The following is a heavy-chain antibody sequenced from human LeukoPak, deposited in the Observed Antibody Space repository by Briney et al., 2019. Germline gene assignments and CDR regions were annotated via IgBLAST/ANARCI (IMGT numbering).Heavy chain of an antibody. J-gene: IGHJ4*02. CDR1: GFTFSSYA. CDR3: AKDLRVSPYNY. Sequence: GGSLRLSFAASGFTFSSYAMSWVRQAPGEGLEWVSAISGSGGSTYYADSVKGRFTISRDNSEDTLYLQMNSLSAEDTAVYYCAKDLRVSPYNYWGQGTLVTVSS. V-gene: IGHV3-23*01. D-gene: IGHD1-1*01. CDR2: ISGSGGST.